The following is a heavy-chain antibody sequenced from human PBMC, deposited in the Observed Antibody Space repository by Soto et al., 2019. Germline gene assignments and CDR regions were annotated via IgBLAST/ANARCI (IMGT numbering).Heavy chain of an antibody. J-gene: IGHJ5*02. CDR1: GYTFTSYC. Sequence: QVQLVQSGAEVKKPGASVRVSCKASGYTFTSYCLHWVRQAPGQGLEWMGIINPGQGLAWMGIINPRGANPGNAQKFQDRVTMTIATSTTTVYMELSSLRSEDTAMYYCARSPPWGSALGGWFDPWGQGTLVTVSS. D-gene: IGHD3-16*01. CDR3: ARSPPWGSALGGWFDP. V-gene: IGHV1-46*01. CDR2: INPGQGLAWMGIINPRGANP.